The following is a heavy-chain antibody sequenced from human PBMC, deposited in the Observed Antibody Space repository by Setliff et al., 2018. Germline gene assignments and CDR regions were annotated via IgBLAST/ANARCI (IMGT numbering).Heavy chain of an antibody. CDR1: GITISSYW. CDR3: ARPFGVHTAVDI. J-gene: IGHJ3*02. CDR2: ISIDGSST. Sequence: GGSLSLSCAASGITISSYWMHWVRQAPGKGPVWVSYISIDGSSTEYAGSVKGRFTISRDNTKNTVYLQMDSLRVEDTAVYYCARPFGVHTAVDIWGQGTMVTVSS. D-gene: IGHD3-3*01. V-gene: IGHV3-74*01.